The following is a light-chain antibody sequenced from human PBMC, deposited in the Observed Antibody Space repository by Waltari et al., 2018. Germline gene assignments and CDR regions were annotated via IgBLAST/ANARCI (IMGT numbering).Light chain of an antibody. Sequence: DIQMTQSPSSLSASVGDRVTITCQASQEIRNYWNWYQQKTWKDPKPLVYDASNLETGVPSRFSGSGSGTDFTFTISSLQPEDIATYYCQQYDNLPLTFGPGTKVDIK. CDR1: QEIRNY. CDR2: DAS. CDR3: QQYDNLPLT. J-gene: IGKJ3*01. V-gene: IGKV1-33*01.